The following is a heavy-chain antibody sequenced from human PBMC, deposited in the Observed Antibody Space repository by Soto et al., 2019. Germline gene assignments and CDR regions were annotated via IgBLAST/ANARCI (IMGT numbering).Heavy chain of an antibody. CDR2: MNPNSSNT. CDR3: AADSSGSPLYYYGMDV. Sequence: ASVKVSCKASGYTFTSYDINWVRQATGQGLGWMGWMNPNSSNTGYAQKFQERVTITRDMSTSTAYMELSSLRSEDTAVYYCAADSSGSPLYYYGMDVWGQGTTVTVSS. J-gene: IGHJ6*02. V-gene: IGHV1-8*01. CDR1: GYTFTSYD. D-gene: IGHD3-22*01.